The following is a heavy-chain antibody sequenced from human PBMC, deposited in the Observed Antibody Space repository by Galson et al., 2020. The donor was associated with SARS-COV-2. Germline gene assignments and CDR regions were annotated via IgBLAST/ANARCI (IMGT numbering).Heavy chain of an antibody. V-gene: IGHV3-33*01. CDR3: ARASGGSYYNLFDY. D-gene: IGHD1-26*01. CDR2: IWYDGSNK. Sequence: GGSLRLSCAASGFTFSSYGMHWVRQAPGKGLEWVAVIWYDGSNKYYADSVKGRFTISRDNSKNTLYLQMNSLRAEDTAVYYCARASGGSYYNLFDYWGQGTLVTVSS. J-gene: IGHJ4*02. CDR1: GFTFSSYG.